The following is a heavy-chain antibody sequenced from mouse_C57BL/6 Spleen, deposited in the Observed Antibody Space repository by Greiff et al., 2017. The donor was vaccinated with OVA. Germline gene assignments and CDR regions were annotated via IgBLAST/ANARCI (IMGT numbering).Heavy chain of an antibody. V-gene: IGHV1-64*01. CDR1: GYTFTSYW. D-gene: IGHD3-1*01. J-gene: IGHJ4*01. Sequence: VQLQQPGAELVKPGASVKLSCKASGYTFTSYWMHWVKQRPGQGLEWIGMIHPNSGSTNYNEKFKSKATLTVDKSSSTAYMQLSSLTSEDSAVYYCAKDDGLYYAMDYWGQGTSVTVSS. CDR2: IHPNSGST. CDR3: AKDDGLYYAMDY.